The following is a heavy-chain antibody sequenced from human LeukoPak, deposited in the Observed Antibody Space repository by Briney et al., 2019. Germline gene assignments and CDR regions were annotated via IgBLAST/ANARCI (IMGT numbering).Heavy chain of an antibody. Sequence: SETLSLTCTVSGGSITESYWSWIRQSPGKGLEWIGHIYYSRSTNYNSSLKSRVTMSLDTSKNQFSLNLSSVTALDTAVYYCARIFLGYSSGWYFDYWGQGTLVTVSS. D-gene: IGHD6-19*01. CDR2: IYYSRST. CDR1: GGSITESY. V-gene: IGHV4-59*12. CDR3: ARIFLGYSSGWYFDY. J-gene: IGHJ4*02.